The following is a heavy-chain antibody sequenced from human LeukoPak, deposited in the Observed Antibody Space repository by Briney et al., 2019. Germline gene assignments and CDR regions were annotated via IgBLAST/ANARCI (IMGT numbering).Heavy chain of an antibody. CDR3: ARLVPTYYDILTGYFDY. CDR2: IYHSGST. CDR1: GGSISSSNW. Sequence: SGTLSLTCAVSGGSISSSNWWSWVRQPPGKGLEWIGEIYHSGSTNYNPPLKSRVTISVDKSKNLFSLKLSSVTAADTAVYYCARLVPTYYDILTGYFDYWGQGTLVTVSS. V-gene: IGHV4-4*02. D-gene: IGHD3-9*01. J-gene: IGHJ4*02.